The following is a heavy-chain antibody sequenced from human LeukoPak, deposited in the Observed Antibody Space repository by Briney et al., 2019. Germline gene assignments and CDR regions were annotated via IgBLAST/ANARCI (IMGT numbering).Heavy chain of an antibody. J-gene: IGHJ4*02. D-gene: IGHD1-26*01. CDR2: ISAHNKNT. CDR3: ARCIVAAITFFDY. Sequence: ASVRVSCKASGYTFTSYDISWVRQAPGQGLEWMGWISAHNKNTNYAQKLQGRVTMTTGTSTSTAYMELRSLRSDDTAVYYCARCIVAAITFFDYWGQGTLVTVSS. V-gene: IGHV1-18*01. CDR1: GYTFTSYD.